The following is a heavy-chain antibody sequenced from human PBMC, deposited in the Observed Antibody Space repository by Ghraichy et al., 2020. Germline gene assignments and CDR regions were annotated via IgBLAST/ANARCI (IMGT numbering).Heavy chain of an antibody. Sequence: SETLSLTCTVSGGSVRTYYWSWIRQPPGKGLEWIGYIYYSGSTNYNPSLKSRVTISVDKSKNQFSLNLSSVTAADTAVYFCARHLPGKIYGMDVWGPGTTVTVSS. CDR3: ARHLPGKIYGMDV. V-gene: IGHV4-59*08. CDR2: IYYSGST. J-gene: IGHJ6*02. CDR1: GGSVRTYY.